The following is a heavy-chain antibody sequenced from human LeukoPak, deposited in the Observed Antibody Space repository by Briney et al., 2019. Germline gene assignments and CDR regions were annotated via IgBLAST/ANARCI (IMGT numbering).Heavy chain of an antibody. J-gene: IGHJ4*02. V-gene: IGHV3-30*04. CDR3: ARDVSEHYYESSGGYYLDY. CDR1: GFTFSSYA. D-gene: IGHD3-22*01. CDR2: ISYDGSNK. Sequence: GGSLRLSCAASGFTFSSYAMHWVRQAPGKGLECVAVISYDGSNKYFADSVKGRFIISGDNSKNTLYLQMNSLRAEDTAVYYCARDVSEHYYESSGGYYLDYWGQGTLVTVSS.